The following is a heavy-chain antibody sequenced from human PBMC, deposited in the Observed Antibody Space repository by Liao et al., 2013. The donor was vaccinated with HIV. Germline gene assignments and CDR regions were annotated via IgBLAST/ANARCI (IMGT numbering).Heavy chain of an antibody. V-gene: IGHV4-61*02. D-gene: IGHD5-24*01. CDR1: GGSISSGSYY. J-gene: IGHJ4*02. CDR2: IYTSGST. CDR3: AREEMATIPYFDY. Sequence: QVQLQESGPGLVKPSQTLSLTCTVSGGSISSGSYYWSWIRQPAGKGLEWIGRIYTSGSTNYNPSLKSRVTISVDTSKNQFSLKLSSVTAADTAVYYCAREEMATIPYFDYWGQGNPGHRLL.